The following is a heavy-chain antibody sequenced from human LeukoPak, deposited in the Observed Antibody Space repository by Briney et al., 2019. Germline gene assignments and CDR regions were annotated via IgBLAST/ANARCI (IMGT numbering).Heavy chain of an antibody. D-gene: IGHD6-19*01. J-gene: IGHJ4*02. CDR3: ARQRGSGCLDY. Sequence: GGSLRLSCAASRFTLSNYWMSWVRQAPGKGLEWVANIKQDGSETYYVGSVKGRFTISRDNAKNSLSLQMNSLRAEDTAVYYCARQRGSGCLDYWGQGTLVTVSS. CDR1: RFTLSNYW. CDR2: IKQDGSET. V-gene: IGHV3-7*01.